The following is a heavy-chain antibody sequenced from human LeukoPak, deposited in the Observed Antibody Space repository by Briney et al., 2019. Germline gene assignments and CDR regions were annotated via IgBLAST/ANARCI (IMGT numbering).Heavy chain of an antibody. V-gene: IGHV1-2*02. CDR2: INPNSGGT. Sequence: ASVKVSCKASGYTFTGYYMHWVRQAPGQGLEWMGWINPNSGGTNYAQKFQGRLNMTRNTSISTAYMELSSLRSEDTAVYYCARRVGSGWPVQHWGQGTLVTVSS. CDR1: GYTFTGYY. D-gene: IGHD6-19*01. CDR3: ARRVGSGWPVQH. J-gene: IGHJ1*01.